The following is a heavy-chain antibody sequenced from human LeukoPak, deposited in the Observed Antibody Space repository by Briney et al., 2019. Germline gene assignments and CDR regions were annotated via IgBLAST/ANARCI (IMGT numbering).Heavy chain of an antibody. CDR1: GYTFTGYY. Sequence: AASVKVSCKASGYTFTGYYMHWVRQAPGQGLEWVGWINPKNGGSNYAQKFQGRVTMTRDTSISTAYMELSRLRSDDTAVYYCARDFYCGGDCYAEYFQHWGQGTLVTVSS. V-gene: IGHV1-2*02. D-gene: IGHD2-21*02. CDR3: ARDFYCGGDCYAEYFQH. J-gene: IGHJ1*01. CDR2: INPKNGGS.